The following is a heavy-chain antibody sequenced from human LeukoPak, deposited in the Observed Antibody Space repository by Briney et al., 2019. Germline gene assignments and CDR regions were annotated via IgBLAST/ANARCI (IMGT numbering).Heavy chain of an antibody. V-gene: IGHV3-23*01. Sequence: GGSLRLSCAASGFTFSSYAMNWVRQAPGKGLEWVSGINNNGGNTYYADSVKGRFTISRDNSENTLYLQMNSLRAEDTAVYYCFGSDVDYWGQGTLVTVSS. CDR1: GFTFSSYA. J-gene: IGHJ4*02. CDR2: INNNGGNT. CDR3: FGSDVDY. D-gene: IGHD5-12*01.